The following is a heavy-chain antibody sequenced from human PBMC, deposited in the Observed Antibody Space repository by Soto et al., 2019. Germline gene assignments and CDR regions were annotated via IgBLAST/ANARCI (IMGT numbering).Heavy chain of an antibody. CDR3: AKVPWGSSRTGGFDY. CDR2: ITGTDNT. V-gene: IGHV3-23*01. J-gene: IGHJ4*02. CDR1: GFTFTHYA. Sequence: EVQLLESGGDLVQPGGSLRLSCVVSGFTFTHYAMNWVRQAPGKGLEWVSAITGTDNTYYADSVQGRFTISRDSFESTIYLQMNSLKAEETAVYYCAKVPWGSSRTGGFDYWGQGTLVTVSS. D-gene: IGHD6-6*01.